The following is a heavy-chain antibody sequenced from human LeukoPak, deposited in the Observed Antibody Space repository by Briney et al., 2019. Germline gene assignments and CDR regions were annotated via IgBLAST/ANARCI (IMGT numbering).Heavy chain of an antibody. J-gene: IGHJ4*02. D-gene: IGHD1-1*01. CDR2: INTDGSST. CDR3: AGPITGTTGWDFDY. V-gene: IGHV3-74*01. CDR1: GFTFSTYW. Sequence: GGSLRLSCAASGFTFSTYWMHWVRQGPGKGLVWVSRINTDGSSTSYADSAKGRFTISRDSAKSSLFLQMNSLRAEDTAVYYCAGPITGTTGWDFDYWGQGTLVTVSS.